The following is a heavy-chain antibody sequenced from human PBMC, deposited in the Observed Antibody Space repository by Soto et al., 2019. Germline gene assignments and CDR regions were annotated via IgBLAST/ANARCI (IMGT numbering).Heavy chain of an antibody. J-gene: IGHJ6*03. CDR1: GGSFSGYY. V-gene: IGHV4-34*01. Sequence: PSETLSLTCAVYGGSFSGYYWSWIRQPPGKGLEWIGEINHSGSTNYNPSLKSRVTISVDTSKNQFSLKLSSVTAADTAVYYCARELEATMTGYYMDVWGKGTTVTVS. CDR2: INHSGST. CDR3: ARELEATMTGYYMDV. D-gene: IGHD5-12*01.